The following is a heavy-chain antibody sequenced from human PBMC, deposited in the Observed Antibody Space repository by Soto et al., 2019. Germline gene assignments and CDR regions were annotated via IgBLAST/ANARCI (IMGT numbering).Heavy chain of an antibody. V-gene: IGHV4-4*07. CDR2: IYTSGST. D-gene: IGHD2-15*01. J-gene: IGHJ5*02. CDR3: ARAYRYCSGGSCYSSQVDNWFDP. CDR1: GGSISSYY. Sequence: SETLSLTCTVSGGSISSYYWSWIRQPAGKGLEWIGRIYTSGSTSYNPSLKSRVTMSVDTSKNQFSLKLSSVTAADTAVYYCARAYRYCSGGSCYSSQVDNWFDPWGQGTLVTVSS.